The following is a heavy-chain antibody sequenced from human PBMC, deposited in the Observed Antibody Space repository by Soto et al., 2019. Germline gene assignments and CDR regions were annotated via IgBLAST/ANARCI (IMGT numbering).Heavy chain of an antibody. J-gene: IGHJ5*02. CDR2: IYYSGST. CDR3: ARRERAAGTDWWFDP. V-gene: IGHV4-39*01. Sequence: SEALSLTCTVSGGSISSGGFHWGWIRHAPGNGLEWIGSIYYSGSTYYSPSLKSRVTISVDTSKNQFSLKLSSVTAADTAVYYCARRERAAGTDWWFDPWGQGTLVT. D-gene: IGHD6-13*01. CDR1: GGSISSGGFH.